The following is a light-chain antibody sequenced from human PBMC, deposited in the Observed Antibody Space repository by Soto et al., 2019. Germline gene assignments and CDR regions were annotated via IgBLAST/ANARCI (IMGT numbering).Light chain of an antibody. J-gene: IGKJ1*01. CDR2: DAS. CDR1: QEISNY. V-gene: IGKV1-33*01. CDR3: QQYDHLPRT. Sequence: IQRIQSQSSLSASVGDRVTITCHARQEISNYLNWYQQKPGKAPKLLIYDASNLERGVPSRFIGRGSGTDFTFTSGSLQPEDFATYYCQQYDHLPRTFGRGANVEIQ.